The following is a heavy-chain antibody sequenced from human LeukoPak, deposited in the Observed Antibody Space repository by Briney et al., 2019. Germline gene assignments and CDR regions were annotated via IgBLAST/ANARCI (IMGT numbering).Heavy chain of an antibody. CDR3: ARARRYYYGSGSYTLGY. Sequence: ASVEVSCKASGYTFTSYDINWVRQATGQGLEWMGWMNPNSGNTGYAQKFQGRVTITRNTSISTAYMELSSLRSEGTAVYYCARARRYYYGSGSYTLGYWGQGTLVTVSS. V-gene: IGHV1-8*03. J-gene: IGHJ4*02. D-gene: IGHD3-10*01. CDR1: GYTFTSYD. CDR2: MNPNSGNT.